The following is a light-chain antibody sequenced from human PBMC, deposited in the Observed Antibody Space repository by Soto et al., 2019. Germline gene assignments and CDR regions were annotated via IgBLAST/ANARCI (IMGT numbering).Light chain of an antibody. J-gene: IGKJ1*01. V-gene: IGKV1-39*01. Sequence: DIQMTQSPSSLSASVGDRVTITCRASQSISSYLNWYQQKPGKAPKLLIYAASSLQSGVPSRFSGSGSGTEFTLSITSLQPDDVATYYCQQCFWHWTFGQGTKVDIK. CDR3: QQCFWHWT. CDR1: QSISSY. CDR2: AAS.